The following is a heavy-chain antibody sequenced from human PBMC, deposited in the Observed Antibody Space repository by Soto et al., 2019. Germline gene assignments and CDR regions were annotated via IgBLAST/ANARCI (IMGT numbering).Heavy chain of an antibody. CDR2: IYYSGST. CDR3: ARDRHGDEIDY. Sequence: QVQLQESGPGLVKPSQTLSLTCTVSGASISSGTYYWTWIRQHPGKGLEWIGYIYYSGSTYYNPSLKSRLTMSVDTSKNQFSLKLSSVTAAATAVYFCARDRHGDEIDYWAREPWSPSPQ. V-gene: IGHV4-31*03. CDR1: GASISSGTYY. D-gene: IGHD4-17*01. J-gene: IGHJ4*02.